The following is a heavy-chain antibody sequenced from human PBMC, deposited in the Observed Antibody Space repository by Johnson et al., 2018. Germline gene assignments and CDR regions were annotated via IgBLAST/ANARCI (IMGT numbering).Heavy chain of an antibody. D-gene: IGHD1-26*01. CDR2: INSDGSGT. Sequence: VQLQESGGGLVQPGGSLRLSCAASGFTFSYYWMHWVRQAPGEGLMWVSRINSDGSGTIYADSVKGRFSISRNNADNTLYLQMGSLRAEYTAVYYCVRGEGRGSFTWGQGTMVTVSS. CDR1: GFTFSYYW. V-gene: IGHV3-74*01. J-gene: IGHJ3*01. CDR3: VRGEGRGSFT.